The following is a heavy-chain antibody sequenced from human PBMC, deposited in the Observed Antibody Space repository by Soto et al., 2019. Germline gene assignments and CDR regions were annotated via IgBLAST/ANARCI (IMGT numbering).Heavy chain of an antibody. Sequence: ETLSLTCTVSGGAILDSTYYWAWIRQPPGKGLEWIGTIFYSGGTFYTPSLKSRVTMSVDTSKNQFSLKLTSVTAADTAVYFCARQATGYYYGWFDPWGQGTLVTVSS. D-gene: IGHD3-22*01. CDR1: GGAILDSTYY. CDR2: IFYSGGT. V-gene: IGHV4-39*01. J-gene: IGHJ5*02. CDR3: ARQATGYYYGWFDP.